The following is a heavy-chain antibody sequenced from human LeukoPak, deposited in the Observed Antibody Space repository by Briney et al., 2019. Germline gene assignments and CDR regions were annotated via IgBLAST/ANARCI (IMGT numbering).Heavy chain of an antibody. D-gene: IGHD4-17*01. J-gene: IGHJ5*02. V-gene: IGHV1-18*01. CDR3: ARIMVVAYGDYVGWFDP. Sequence: ASVKVSCKASGYTFTSYGISWVRQAPGQGLEWMGWISAYNGNTNYAQKLQGRVTMTTDTSTSTAYMELRSLRSDDTAVYYCARIMVVAYGDYVGWFDPWGQGTLVTVSS. CDR1: GYTFTSYG. CDR2: ISAYNGNT.